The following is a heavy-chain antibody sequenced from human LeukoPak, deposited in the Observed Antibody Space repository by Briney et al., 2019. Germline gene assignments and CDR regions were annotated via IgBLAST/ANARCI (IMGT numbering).Heavy chain of an antibody. J-gene: IGHJ6*02. D-gene: IGHD6-19*01. Sequence: GGSLRLSCAASGFISSSYWMSWVRQAPGKGLEGVANVKQDGSERYYGDSVKGRFTISRDNSKNTLYLQMNSLRAEDTAVYYCARTAGYSSGWSHYYYYGMDVWGQGTTVTVSS. CDR3: ARTAGYSSGWSHYYYYGMDV. CDR2: VKQDGSER. V-gene: IGHV3-7*01. CDR1: GFISSSYW.